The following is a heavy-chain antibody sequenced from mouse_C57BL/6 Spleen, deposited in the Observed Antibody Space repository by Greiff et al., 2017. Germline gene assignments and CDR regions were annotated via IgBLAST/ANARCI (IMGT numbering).Heavy chain of an antibody. D-gene: IGHD2-3*01. J-gene: IGHJ4*01. V-gene: IGHV2-4*01. CDR2: IWSGGST. CDR3: AKMGDGYSMDY. CDR1: GFSLTSYG. Sequence: VMLVESGPGLVQPSQSLSITCTVSGFSLTSYGVHWVRQPPGKGLAWLGVIWSGGSTDYNAAFISRLGTSKDNSKSQVFFKMNSLQADDTAIYYCAKMGDGYSMDYWGQGTSVTVSS.